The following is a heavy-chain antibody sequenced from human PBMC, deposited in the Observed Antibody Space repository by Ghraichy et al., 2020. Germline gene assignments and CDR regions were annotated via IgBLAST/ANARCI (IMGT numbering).Heavy chain of an antibody. CDR1: GGSFSGYY. CDR3: ARVPIAAAGRYFDY. CDR2: INHSGST. Sequence: SETLSLTCAVYGGSFSGYYWSWIRQPPGKGLEWIGEINHSGSTNYNPSLKSRVTISVDTSKNQFSLKLSSVTAADTAVYYCARVPIAAAGRYFDYWGQGTLVTVSS. V-gene: IGHV4-34*01. D-gene: IGHD6-13*01. J-gene: IGHJ4*02.